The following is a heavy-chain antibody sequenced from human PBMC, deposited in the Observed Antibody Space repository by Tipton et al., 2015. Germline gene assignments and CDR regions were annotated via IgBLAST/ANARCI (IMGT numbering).Heavy chain of an antibody. Sequence: TLSLTCTVSGGSIDSYYWSWIRQPPGMRLEWIGYIDFRGSTEYNPSVKSRVSISVDRSKIQFSLRLNSVTAADTAVYFCARDAWAGDSRGFYYIYWGQGTLVRVSS. J-gene: IGHJ4*02. CDR1: GGSIDSYY. CDR2: IDFRGST. D-gene: IGHD3-22*01. CDR3: ARDAWAGDSRGFYYIY. V-gene: IGHV4-59*01.